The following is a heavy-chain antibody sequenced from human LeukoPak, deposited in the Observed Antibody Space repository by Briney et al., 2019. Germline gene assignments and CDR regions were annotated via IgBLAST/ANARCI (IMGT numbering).Heavy chain of an antibody. V-gene: IGHV1-18*01. D-gene: IGHD3-10*01. CDR3: ARVWIPSTLEYRKLLGADAFDI. J-gene: IGHJ3*02. CDR2: ISVYNGNT. CDR1: GGTFSSYA. Sequence: RASVKVSCKASGGTFSSYAISWVRQAPGQGLEWMGWISVYNGNTNYAQKLQGRVTMTTDTSTRTAYMELRSLRSDDTAVYYCARVWIPSTLEYRKLLGADAFDIWGQGTMVTVSS.